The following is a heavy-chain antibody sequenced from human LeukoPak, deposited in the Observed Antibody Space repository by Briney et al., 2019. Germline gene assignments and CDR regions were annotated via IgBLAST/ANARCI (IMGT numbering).Heavy chain of an antibody. V-gene: IGHV1-69*04. CDR2: IIPILGIA. D-gene: IGHD3-10*01. J-gene: IGHJ5*02. Sequence: SVKVSCKASRGTFSSYDISWVRQAPGQGLEGMGRIIPILGIANYAQKFQGRVTITADKSTSTAYMELSSLRSEDTAVYYCARDLRGYGSGSYGWFDPWGQGTLVTVSS. CDR1: RGTFSSYD. CDR3: ARDLRGYGSGSYGWFDP.